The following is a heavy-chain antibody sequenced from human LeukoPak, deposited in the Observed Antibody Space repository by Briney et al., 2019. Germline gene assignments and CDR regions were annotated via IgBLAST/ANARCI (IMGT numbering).Heavy chain of an antibody. Sequence: PSETLSLTCTVSGGSISSSSYYWGWIRQPPGKGLEWIGSIYYSGSTYYNPSLKSRVTISVDTSKNQFSLKLSPVTAADTAVYYCARRAYCSGGSCYYYGMDVWGQGTTVTVSS. CDR1: GGSISSSSYY. CDR3: ARRAYCSGGSCYYYGMDV. J-gene: IGHJ6*02. V-gene: IGHV4-39*01. D-gene: IGHD2-15*01. CDR2: IYYSGST.